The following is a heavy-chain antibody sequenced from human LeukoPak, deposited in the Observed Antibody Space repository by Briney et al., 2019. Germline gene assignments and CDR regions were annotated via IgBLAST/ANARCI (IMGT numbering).Heavy chain of an antibody. D-gene: IGHD7-27*01. Sequence: PGGSLRLSCAASGFTFSSYGMLWVRQAPGKGLEWVAVISYDGSNKYYADSVKGRFTISRDNSKNTLYLQMNSLRAEDTAVYYCASDLLGFDYWGQGTLVTVSS. CDR1: GFTFSSYG. CDR2: ISYDGSNK. J-gene: IGHJ4*02. V-gene: IGHV3-30*03. CDR3: ASDLLGFDY.